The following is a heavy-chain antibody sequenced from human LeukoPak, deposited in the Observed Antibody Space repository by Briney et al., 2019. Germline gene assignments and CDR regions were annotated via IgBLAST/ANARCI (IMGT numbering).Heavy chain of an antibody. V-gene: IGHV4-34*01. CDR1: GGSFSGYY. CDR3: ARRPDTRIWSGYYNGWFDP. Sequence: SETLSLTCAVYGGSFSGYYWSWIRQPPGKGLEWIGEINHSGSTNYNPSLKSRVTISVDTSKNQFSLKLSSVTAADTAVYYCARRPDTRIWSGYYNGWFDPWGQGTLVTVSS. J-gene: IGHJ5*02. CDR2: INHSGST. D-gene: IGHD3-3*01.